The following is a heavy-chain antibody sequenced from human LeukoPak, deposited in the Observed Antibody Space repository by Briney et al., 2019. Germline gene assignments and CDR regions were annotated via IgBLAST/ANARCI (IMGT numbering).Heavy chain of an antibody. CDR2: IKQDGSDK. D-gene: IGHD5-12*01. V-gene: IGHV3-7*01. Sequence: GGSLRLSCEVSGSTFSSYWMNWVRQAPGKGLEWVANIKQDGSDKYYVDSVKGRFTISRDNAKNSLYLQMNSLRAEDTAVYYCAKDRWRVATIGYYFDYWGQGTLVTVSS. CDR1: GSTFSSYW. CDR3: AKDRWRVATIGYYFDY. J-gene: IGHJ4*02.